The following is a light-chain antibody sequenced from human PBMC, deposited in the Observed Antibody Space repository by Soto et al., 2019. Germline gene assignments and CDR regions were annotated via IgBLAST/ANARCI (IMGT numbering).Light chain of an antibody. Sequence: EIVLTQSPGTLSLSPGERATLSCRASQSVSSSYLAWYQQKPGQAPRLLIYGASSRATGIPDRFSGSGSGTDFTLTISRVEPEDFAVYYGQQYGSSPMYTFGQGTRLEIK. CDR3: QQYGSSPMYT. CDR2: GAS. V-gene: IGKV3-20*01. J-gene: IGKJ2*01. CDR1: QSVSSSY.